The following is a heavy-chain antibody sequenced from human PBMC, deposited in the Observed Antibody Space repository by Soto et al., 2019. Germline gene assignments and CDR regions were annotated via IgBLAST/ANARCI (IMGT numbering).Heavy chain of an antibody. V-gene: IGHV1-69*13. CDR1: GDSFRSYS. J-gene: IGHJ6*02. D-gene: IGHD3-22*01. Sequence: SVKVSCKASGDSFRSYSLSWVRQAPGQGLEWIGGFIPVFGTPNYAQKFQGRLTISADESTSTVTMDLSSLRSEDTAVYYCAWARGVVDNYYYYGMDVCGQGTTVTAP. CDR3: AWARGVVDNYYYYGMDV. CDR2: FIPVFGTP.